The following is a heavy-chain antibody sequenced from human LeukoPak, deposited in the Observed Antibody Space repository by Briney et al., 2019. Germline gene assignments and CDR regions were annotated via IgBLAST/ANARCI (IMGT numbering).Heavy chain of an antibody. J-gene: IGHJ4*02. Sequence: GGSLRLSCAASGFTFSSSAMNWVRQAPGKGLEWVSYISSSGSTIYYADSVKGRFTISRDNAKNSLYLQMNSLRAEDTAVYYCARAAGYSSSWYEVGGFDYWGQGTLVTVSS. CDR2: ISSSGSTI. CDR3: ARAAGYSSSWYEVGGFDY. CDR1: GFTFSSSA. D-gene: IGHD6-13*01. V-gene: IGHV3-48*03.